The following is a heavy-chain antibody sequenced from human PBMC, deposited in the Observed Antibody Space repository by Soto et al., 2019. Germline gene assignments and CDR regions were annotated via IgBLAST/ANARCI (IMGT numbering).Heavy chain of an antibody. D-gene: IGHD3-16*01. CDR1: GDSVSRNTAS. J-gene: IGHJ4*02. Sequence: SQTLSLTCAISGDSVSRNTASWNWIRQSPSRGLEWLGRTYYRSRWYNEYALSVKSRITINPDISKNQFSLQLNSVTPEDTAVYFCAGGSGHTHDSYYFDYWGQGTQVTV. CDR3: AGGSGHTHDSYYFDY. CDR2: TYYRSRWYN. V-gene: IGHV6-1*01.